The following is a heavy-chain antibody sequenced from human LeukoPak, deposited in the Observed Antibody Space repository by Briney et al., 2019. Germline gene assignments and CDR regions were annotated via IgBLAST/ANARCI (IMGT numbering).Heavy chain of an antibody. Sequence: SETLSLTXTVSGGSISSYYWSWIRQPPGKGLEWIGYIYYSGSTNCNPSLKSRVTISVDTSKNQFSLKLSSVTAADTAVYYCARVVAAGTNYFDYWGQGTLVTVSS. CDR1: GGSISSYY. D-gene: IGHD6-13*01. V-gene: IGHV4-59*01. J-gene: IGHJ4*02. CDR3: ARVVAAGTNYFDY. CDR2: IYYSGST.